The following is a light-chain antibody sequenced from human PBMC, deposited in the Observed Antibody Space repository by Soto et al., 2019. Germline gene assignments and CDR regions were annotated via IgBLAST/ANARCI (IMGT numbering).Light chain of an antibody. CDR2: AAS. CDR1: QSISTY. CDR3: QQSYNPPLT. J-gene: IGKJ4*01. Sequence: DIQMTQSPSSLSASVGDRVTITCRASQSISTYLNWYQHKPGRAPKLLIYAASSLQSGVPSTFSGSGSGTDFTLTISSLQPEDFATYYCQQSYNPPLTFGGGTKVDI. V-gene: IGKV1-39*01.